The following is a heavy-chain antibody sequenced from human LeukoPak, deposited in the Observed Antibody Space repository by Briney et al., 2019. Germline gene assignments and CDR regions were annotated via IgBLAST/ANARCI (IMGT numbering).Heavy chain of an antibody. J-gene: IGHJ5*02. V-gene: IGHV4-4*07. Sequence: SETLSLTCTVSGGSISSYYWSWIRQPAGKRLEWIGRISSSGSTNYNPSLKSRVTMSVDSSKNQFSLILISVTAADTAVYYCARDLSSSWDGHWFDPWGQGTLVTVSS. D-gene: IGHD6-13*01. CDR3: ARDLSSSWDGHWFDP. CDR1: GGSISSYY. CDR2: ISSSGST.